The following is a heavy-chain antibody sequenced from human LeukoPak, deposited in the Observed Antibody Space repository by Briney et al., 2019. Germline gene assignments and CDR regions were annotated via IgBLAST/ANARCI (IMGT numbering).Heavy chain of an antibody. J-gene: IGHJ4*02. Sequence: GGSLRLSCAASGFTFSSYSMNWVRQAPGKGLEWVSYISSSGSNIYYADSVKGRFTISRDNAKNSLYLQMNSLRAEDTAVYYCASNYDSSGYYGFDYWGQGTLVTVSS. CDR2: ISSSGSNI. CDR3: ASNYDSSGYYGFDY. CDR1: GFTFSSYS. D-gene: IGHD3-22*01. V-gene: IGHV3-21*05.